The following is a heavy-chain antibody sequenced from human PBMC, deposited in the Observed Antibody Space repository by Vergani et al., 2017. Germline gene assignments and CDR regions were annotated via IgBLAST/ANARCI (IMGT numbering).Heavy chain of an antibody. CDR2: IYSGGST. CDR1: GFTVSSNY. D-gene: IGHD1-26*01. J-gene: IGHJ5*02. V-gene: IGHV3-66*02. CDR3: ARERQFVVGDPRPNWFDP. Sequence: EVQLVESGGGLVQPGGSLRLSCAASGFTVSSNYMSWVRQAPGKGLEWVSVIYSGGSTYYADSVKGRFTISRDNAKNTLYLQMNSLRAEDTAVYYCARERQFVVGDPRPNWFDPWGQGTLVTVSS.